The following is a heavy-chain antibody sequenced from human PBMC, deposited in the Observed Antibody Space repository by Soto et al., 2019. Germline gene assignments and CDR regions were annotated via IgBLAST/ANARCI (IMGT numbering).Heavy chain of an antibody. CDR3: AGPGTSFDSFNI. V-gene: IGHV4-4*02. CDR1: SGSISSSNW. J-gene: IGHJ3*02. CDR2: IYHSGST. Sequence: PSETLSLTCAVSSGSISSSNWWSWVRQPPGKGLEWIGEIYHSGSTNYNPSLKSRVTISVDKSKNQFSLKLSSVTAADTAVYDWAGPGTSFDSFNIWGQGTMVTVSS. D-gene: IGHD6-6*01.